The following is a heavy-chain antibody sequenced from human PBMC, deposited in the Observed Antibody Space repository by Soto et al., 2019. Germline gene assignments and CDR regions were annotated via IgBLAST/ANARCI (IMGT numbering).Heavy chain of an antibody. J-gene: IGHJ6*02. CDR3: ARGLDYYGSGSYGWDYYYGMDV. CDR2: IYYSGST. CDR1: GGSISSGDYY. D-gene: IGHD3-10*01. Sequence: SETLSLTCTVSGGSISSGDYYWSWLRQPPGKGLEWIGYIYYSGSTYYNPSLKSRVTISVDTSKNQFSLKLSSVTAADTAVYYCARGLDYYGSGSYGWDYYYGMDVWRQGTTVTVSS. V-gene: IGHV4-30-4*08.